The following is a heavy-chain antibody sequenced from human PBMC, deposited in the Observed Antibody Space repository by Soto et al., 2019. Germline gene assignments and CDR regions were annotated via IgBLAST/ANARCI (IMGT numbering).Heavy chain of an antibody. J-gene: IGHJ6*02. CDR2: IIPIFGTA. CDR1: GGTFSSYA. V-gene: IGHV1-69*13. Sequence: SVKVSCKASGGTFSSYAISWVRQAPGQGLEWMGGIIPIFGTANYAQKFQGRVTITADESTSTAYMELSSLRSEDTAVYYCAREHTGRYYYYGMDVWGQGTTVTVSS. D-gene: IGHD1-1*01. CDR3: AREHTGRYYYYGMDV.